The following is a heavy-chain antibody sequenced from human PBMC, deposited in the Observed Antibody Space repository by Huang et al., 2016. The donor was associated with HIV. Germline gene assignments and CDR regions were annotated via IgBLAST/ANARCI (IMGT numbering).Heavy chain of an antibody. Sequence: QVQLQQWGAGLLKPSGVLSLKCAVYGGSLSDYYWTWIRQSPGKGLECIGEVNHRGLSTYNPSLRSRVTMSVDMSKNQFSLNLTSLTVADTAVYYCARPRMTATSSDSTWSFFDSWGQGTLVIVSS. CDR1: GGSLSDYY. CDR2: VNHRGLS. D-gene: IGHD2-21*02. V-gene: IGHV4-34*02. J-gene: IGHJ4*02. CDR3: ARPRMTATSSDSTWSFFDS.